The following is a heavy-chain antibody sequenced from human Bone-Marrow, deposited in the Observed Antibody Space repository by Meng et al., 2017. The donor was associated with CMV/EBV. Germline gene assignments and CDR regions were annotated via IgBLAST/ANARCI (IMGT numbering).Heavy chain of an antibody. D-gene: IGHD3-9*01. CDR1: GFIFSSYW. V-gene: IGHV3-7*01. CDR3: AKPIQGRITRFSD. Sequence: GGPLRLSCAASGFIFSSYWMTWVRQAPGRGLEWVASIKQDGSEKNCVDSVKGRFTISRDNAKNSLYLQMNSLRAEDTAVYYCAKPIQGRITRFSDWGQGSLVTVSS. J-gene: IGHJ4*02. CDR2: IKQDGSEK.